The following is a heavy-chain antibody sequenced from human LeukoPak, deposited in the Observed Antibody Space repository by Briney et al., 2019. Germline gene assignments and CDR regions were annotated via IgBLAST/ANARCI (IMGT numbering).Heavy chain of an antibody. V-gene: IGHV3-11*01. CDR1: GFTFSDHY. CDR2: ITSNGGIT. Sequence: PGGSLRLSCTASGFTFSDHYMSWFRRSPGKGLEWVSDITSNGGITYYADSVKGRFTISRDNAKNTLFLQMHSLRPQDTAGYYFARIPDCGGPEWGEGTLVTASS. J-gene: IGHJ4*02. CDR3: ARIPDCGGPE. D-gene: IGHD4-23*01.